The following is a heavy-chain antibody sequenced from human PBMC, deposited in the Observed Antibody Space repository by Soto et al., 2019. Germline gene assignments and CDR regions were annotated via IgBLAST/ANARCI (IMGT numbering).Heavy chain of an antibody. CDR1: GGTFSSYT. J-gene: IGHJ6*03. Sequence: ASVKVSCKASGGTFSSYTISWVRQAPGQGLEWMGRIIPILGIANYAQKFQGRVTITADKSTSTAYMELSSLRSEDTAVYYCATLQRGAAAGTFSDYYYYYMDVWGKGTTVTVSS. D-gene: IGHD6-13*01. V-gene: IGHV1-69*02. CDR2: IIPILGIA. CDR3: ATLQRGAAAGTFSDYYYYYMDV.